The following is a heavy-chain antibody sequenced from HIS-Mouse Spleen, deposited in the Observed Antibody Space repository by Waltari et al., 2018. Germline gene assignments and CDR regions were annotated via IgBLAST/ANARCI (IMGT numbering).Heavy chain of an antibody. V-gene: IGHV4-39*07. D-gene: IGHD6-13*01. CDR1: GCSIIRSSYS. J-gene: IGHJ2*01. Sequence: QLQLQESGPGLVKPSETLSLTCTVSGCSIIRSSYSSGWLRQPPGKGLEWIGSIYYSGSTYYNPSLKSRVTISVDTSKNQFSLKLSSVTAADTAVYYCAREIPYSSSWYDWYFDLWGRGTLVTVSS. CDR3: AREIPYSSSWYDWYFDL. CDR2: IYYSGST.